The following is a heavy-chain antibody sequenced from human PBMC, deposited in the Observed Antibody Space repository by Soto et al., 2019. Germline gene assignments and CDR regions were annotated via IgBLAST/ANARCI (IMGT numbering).Heavy chain of an antibody. V-gene: IGHV4-61*01. D-gene: IGHD6-13*01. Sequence: SETLSLPCTVSGGSVSSGSYYWSWIRQPPGKGLEWIGYIYYSGSTNYNPSLKSRVTISVDTSKNQFSLKLSSVTAADTAVYYCARASSSRSYGMDVWGQGTTVTVSS. CDR2: IYYSGST. J-gene: IGHJ6*02. CDR3: ARASSSRSYGMDV. CDR1: GGSVSSGSYY.